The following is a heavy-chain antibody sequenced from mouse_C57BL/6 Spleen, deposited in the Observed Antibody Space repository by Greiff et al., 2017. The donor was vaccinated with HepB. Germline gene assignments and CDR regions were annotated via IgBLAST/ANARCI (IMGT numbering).Heavy chain of an antibody. J-gene: IGHJ2*01. CDR3: TRAGGDGGFDY. D-gene: IGHD3-1*01. Sequence: QVQLQQSGAELVRPGASVTLSCKASGYTFTDYEMHWVKQTPVHGLEWIGAIDPETGGTAYNQKFKGKAILTADKSSSTAYMELRSLTSEASAVYCGTRAGGDGGFDYWGQGTTLTVSS. CDR2: IDPETGGT. V-gene: IGHV1-15*01. CDR1: GYTFTDYE.